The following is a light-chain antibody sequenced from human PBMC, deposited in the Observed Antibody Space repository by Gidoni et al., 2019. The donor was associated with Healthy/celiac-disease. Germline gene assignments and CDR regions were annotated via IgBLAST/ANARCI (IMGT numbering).Light chain of an antibody. Sequence: EIVLTQSPATLSLSPGERATLSCRASQSVSSYLAWYQQKPGQAPRLLIYDASNRATGIPARFSGRGSGTDFPLTISSLEPEDFAVYYCQQRSNYTFGQGTKLEIK. CDR1: QSVSSY. J-gene: IGKJ2*01. CDR2: DAS. V-gene: IGKV3-11*01. CDR3: QQRSNYT.